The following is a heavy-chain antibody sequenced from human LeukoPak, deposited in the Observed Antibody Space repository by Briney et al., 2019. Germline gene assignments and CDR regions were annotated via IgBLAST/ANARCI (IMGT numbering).Heavy chain of an antibody. Sequence: ASVKVSCKASGYTFTSYDINWVRQATGQGLEWMGWMNPSSGNTGYAQKFQGRVTMTRNTSISTAYMELSSLRSEDTAVYYCARGYRSGWYWYFDLWGRGTLVTVSS. V-gene: IGHV1-8*01. D-gene: IGHD6-19*01. CDR1: GYTFTSYD. CDR2: MNPSSGNT. J-gene: IGHJ2*01. CDR3: ARGYRSGWYWYFDL.